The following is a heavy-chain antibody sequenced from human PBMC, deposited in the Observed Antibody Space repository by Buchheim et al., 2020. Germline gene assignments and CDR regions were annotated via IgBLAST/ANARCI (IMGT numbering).Heavy chain of an antibody. CDR3: ARAEDTSGYHSAH. Sequence: QVQLVQSGAEVKKPGASVKVSCKASGYTFTGHYMHWVRQAPGQGLEWMGWINPNSGGTNSAQKFQGRVTMTRDNSISTAHMELSRLTSDDTAVYYCARAEDTSGYHSAHWGQGTL. J-gene: IGHJ4*02. CDR1: GYTFTGHY. CDR2: INPNSGGT. D-gene: IGHD3-22*01. V-gene: IGHV1-2*02.